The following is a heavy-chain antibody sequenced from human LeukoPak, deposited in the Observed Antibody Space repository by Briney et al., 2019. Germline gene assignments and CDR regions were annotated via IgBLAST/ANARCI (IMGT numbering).Heavy chain of an antibody. D-gene: IGHD3-10*01. V-gene: IGHV3-23*01. CDR1: GSTFSIHW. CDR2: LIRSGRNP. CDR3: VKDFLRNMVLGFDY. Sequence: GGSLPLSCAPSGSTFSIHWMHCPRPAPGETLKWLSTLIRSGRNPYHAHPVKGRLTITIDNSTNTPDLQMNSLRADGPPIYYCVKDFLRNMVLGFDYWGRGTLVSVSS. J-gene: IGHJ4*02.